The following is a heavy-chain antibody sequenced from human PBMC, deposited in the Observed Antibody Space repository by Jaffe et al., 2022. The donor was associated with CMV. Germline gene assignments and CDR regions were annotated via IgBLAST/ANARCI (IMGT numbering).Heavy chain of an antibody. V-gene: IGHV1-2*04. CDR2: INPNSGGT. J-gene: IGHJ5*02. CDR1: GYTFTGYY. D-gene: IGHD6-13*01. Sequence: QVQLVQSGAEVKKPGASVKVSCKASGYTFTGYYMHWVRQAPGQGLEWMGWINPNSGGTNYAQKFQGWVTMTRDTSISTAYMELSRLRSDDTAVYYCARSGYSSSWYLGDWFDPWGQGTLVTVSS. CDR3: ARSGYSSSWYLGDWFDP.